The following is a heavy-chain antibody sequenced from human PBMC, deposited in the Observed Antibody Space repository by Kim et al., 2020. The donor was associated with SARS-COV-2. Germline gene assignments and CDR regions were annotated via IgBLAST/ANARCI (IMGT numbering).Heavy chain of an antibody. J-gene: IGHJ4*02. Sequence: SETLSLTCTVSGGSISSGGYYWSWIRQHPGKGLEWIGYIYYSGSTYYNPSLKSLVTISVDTSKNQFSLKLSSVTAADTAVYYCARGGDYVWGSYRYTLSPPHFDYWGQGTLVTVSS. V-gene: IGHV4-31*01. CDR2: IYYSGST. CDR3: ARGGDYVWGSYRYTLSPPHFDY. D-gene: IGHD3-16*02. CDR1: GGSISSGGYY.